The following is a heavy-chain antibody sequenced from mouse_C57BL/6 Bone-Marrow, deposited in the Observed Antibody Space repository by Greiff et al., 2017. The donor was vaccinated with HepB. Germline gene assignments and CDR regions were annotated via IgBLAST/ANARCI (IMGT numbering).Heavy chain of an antibody. CDR3: TLTTVVATPFDY. D-gene: IGHD1-1*01. Sequence: VQLQQSGAELVRPGASVKLSCTASGFNIKDDYMHWVKQRPEQGLEWIGWIDPETGDTEYASKFQGKATITADTSSNTAYLHLSSLTSEDTAVYYCTLTTVVATPFDYWGQGTTLTVSS. V-gene: IGHV14-4*01. CDR1: GFNIKDDY. J-gene: IGHJ2*01. CDR2: IDPETGDT.